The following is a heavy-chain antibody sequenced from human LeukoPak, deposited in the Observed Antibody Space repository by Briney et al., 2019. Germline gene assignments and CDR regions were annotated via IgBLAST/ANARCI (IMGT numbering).Heavy chain of an antibody. CDR2: IYDSGIT. J-gene: IGHJ6*03. D-gene: IGHD3-10*01. Sequence: TLSLTCTVSWGSISSGGDYGSWVRQHPGKGLEWIGYIYDSGITYYNPSPNSRVTISVDRSKNQFSLKLSSVTAADTAVYYCARAPLWFGELKPVYYYYMDVWGKGTTVTVSS. V-gene: IGHV4-31*03. CDR1: WGSISSGGDY. CDR3: ARAPLWFGELKPVYYYYMDV.